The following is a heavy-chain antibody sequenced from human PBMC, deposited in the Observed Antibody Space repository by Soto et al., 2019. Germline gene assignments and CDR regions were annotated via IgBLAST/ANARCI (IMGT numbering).Heavy chain of an antibody. Sequence: QVQLQESGPGLVKPSETLSLTCTVSGDSISTYYWSWIRQPPGRGPEWMGYFHYSANTNYNPALKSRITISVDTSKNQFSLMLTSVTAADTAVYYCAKTKEGGFDPWGQGILVTVSS. CDR1: GDSISTYY. CDR3: AKTKEGGFDP. D-gene: IGHD3-16*01. V-gene: IGHV4-59*01. J-gene: IGHJ5*02. CDR2: FHYSANT.